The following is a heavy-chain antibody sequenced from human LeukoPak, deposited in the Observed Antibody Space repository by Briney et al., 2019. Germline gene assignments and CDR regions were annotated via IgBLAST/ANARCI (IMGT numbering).Heavy chain of an antibody. CDR3: ARVNPGIAIVGWYFDL. CDR2: IYHSGGT. J-gene: IGHJ2*01. CDR1: GGSISTNYY. V-gene: IGHV4-59*01. D-gene: IGHD6-13*01. Sequence: SETLSLTCPVSGGSISTNYYWSWIRQPPGKGLEWIGYIYHSGGTKYNPSLKSRVTISVDTSKNHFSLRLSSVTAADTAVYYCARVNPGIAIVGWYFDLWGRGTLVTVSS.